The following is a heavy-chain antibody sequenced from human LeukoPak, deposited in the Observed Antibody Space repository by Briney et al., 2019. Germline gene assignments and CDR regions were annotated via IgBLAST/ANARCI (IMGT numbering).Heavy chain of an antibody. Sequence: GGSLRLSCAASGFTFSSYEMNWVRQAPGKGLEWVSGINWNGGSTGYADSVKGRFTISRDNAKNSLYLQMNSLRAEDTALYYCARVVDGYNSDYWGQGTLVTVSS. V-gene: IGHV3-20*04. J-gene: IGHJ4*02. D-gene: IGHD5-24*01. CDR3: ARVVDGYNSDY. CDR1: GFTFSSYE. CDR2: INWNGGST.